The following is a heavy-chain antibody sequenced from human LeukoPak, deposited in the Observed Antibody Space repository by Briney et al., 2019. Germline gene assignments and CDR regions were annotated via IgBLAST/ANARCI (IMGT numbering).Heavy chain of an antibody. V-gene: IGHV3-48*01. CDR1: GFTFSSYS. CDR2: ISSSSSTI. CDR3: AREGPENYYGSGMDV. D-gene: IGHD3-10*01. Sequence: PGGSLRLSCAASGFTFSSYSMNWVRQAPGKGLEWVSYISSSSSTIYYADSVKGRFTISRDNAKNSLYLQMNSLRAEDTAVYYCAREGPENYYGSGMDVWGQGTTDTVSS. J-gene: IGHJ6*02.